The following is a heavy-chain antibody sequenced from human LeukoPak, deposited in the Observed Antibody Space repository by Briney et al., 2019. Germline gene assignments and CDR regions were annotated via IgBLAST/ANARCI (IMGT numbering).Heavy chain of an antibody. D-gene: IGHD3-22*01. Sequence: PSQTLSLTCAVSGGSLSSGGYSWSSIRQPPGKGLEWIGYIYYSGSTYYNPSLKSRVTISVDTSKNQFSLKLSSVTAADTAVYYCARGVGYYDSSGYTNWFDPWGQGTLVTVSS. CDR1: GGSLSSGGYS. V-gene: IGHV4-30-4*07. CDR3: ARGVGYYDSSGYTNWFDP. CDR2: IYYSGST. J-gene: IGHJ5*02.